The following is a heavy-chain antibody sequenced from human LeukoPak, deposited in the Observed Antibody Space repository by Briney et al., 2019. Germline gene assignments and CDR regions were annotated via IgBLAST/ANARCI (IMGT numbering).Heavy chain of an antibody. CDR1: GGSISSYY. Sequence: SETLSLTCTVSGGSISSYYWSWIRQPPGKGLEWIGYIYCSGSTNYNPSLKSRVTISVDTSKNQFSLKLSSVTAADTAVYYCARELGSGWYSNWFDPWGQGTLVTVSS. CDR3: ARELGSGWYSNWFDP. CDR2: IYCSGST. V-gene: IGHV4-59*01. J-gene: IGHJ5*02. D-gene: IGHD6-19*01.